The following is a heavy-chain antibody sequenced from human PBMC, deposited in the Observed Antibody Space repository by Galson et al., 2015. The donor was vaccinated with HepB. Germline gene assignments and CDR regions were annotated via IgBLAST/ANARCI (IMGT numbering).Heavy chain of an antibody. J-gene: IGHJ3*02. V-gene: IGHV3-13*01. D-gene: IGHD6-13*01. CDR2: IGTAGDT. CDR1: GFTFSTYD. Sequence: SLRLSCAASGFTFSTYDMHWVRQATGKGLEWVSAIGTAGDTYYPSSVKGRFTISRENATNTLYLQMNSLRAGDTAVYYCARARAEWSSFAQPKAFDSWGQGTMVTVSS. CDR3: ARARAEWSSFAQPKAFDS.